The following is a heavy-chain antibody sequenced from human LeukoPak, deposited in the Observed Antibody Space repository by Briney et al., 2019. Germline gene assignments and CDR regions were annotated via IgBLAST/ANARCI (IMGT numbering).Heavy chain of an antibody. CDR1: GFTFSDYY. J-gene: IGHJ6*02. CDR2: ISSSGSTI. V-gene: IGHV3-11*01. Sequence: GGSLRLSCAASGFTFSDYYMSWIRQAPGKGLEWVSYISSSGSTIYYADSVKGRFTISRDNAKNSLYLQMNSLRAEDTAVYYCARDRELWFGGLWNYYYSMDVWGQGTTVTVSS. CDR3: ARDRELWFGGLWNYYYSMDV. D-gene: IGHD3-10*01.